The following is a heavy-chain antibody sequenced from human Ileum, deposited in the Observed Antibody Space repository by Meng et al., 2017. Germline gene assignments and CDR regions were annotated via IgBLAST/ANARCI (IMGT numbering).Heavy chain of an antibody. J-gene: IGHJ4*02. Sequence: GESLKISCRASGFIFGDSAVSWFRQAPGKGLEWVGFIRSKSSGEPPQYAASVQGRFTISWDDSKIIAYLQMNSLRTEDTAVYYCTRSKDGYNFILDYWGQGTLVTVSS. CDR2: IRSKSSGEPP. CDR3: TRSKDGYNFILDY. CDR1: GFIFGDSA. D-gene: IGHD5-24*01. V-gene: IGHV3-49*03.